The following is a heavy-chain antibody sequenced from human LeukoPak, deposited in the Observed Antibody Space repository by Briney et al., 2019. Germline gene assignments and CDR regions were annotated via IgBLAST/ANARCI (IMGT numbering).Heavy chain of an antibody. CDR3: AKVKGEARYYYYYMDV. CDR1: GSSMSRCA. D-gene: IGHD1-26*01. CDR2: ISVSSSNI. Sequence: GGSLRLSCTASGSSMSRCAMNWVRQAPGKGLEWVAYISVSSSNIHYADSVRGRFTVSRDNAKSSLYLQMNSLTAEDTAVYYCAKVKGEARYYYYYMDVWGKGTTVTVSS. V-gene: IGHV3-48*01. J-gene: IGHJ6*03.